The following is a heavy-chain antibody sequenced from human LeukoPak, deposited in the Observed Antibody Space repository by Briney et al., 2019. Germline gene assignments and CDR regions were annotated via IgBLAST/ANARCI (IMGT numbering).Heavy chain of an antibody. CDR1: GFNFSTYA. D-gene: IGHD5-18*01. Sequence: GGSLRISCAASGFNFSTYALSWVRQAPGRGLEWVSAISGSSDTTYYADSVKGRFTISRDNSKNTLYLQMNSLRAEDTAVYYCANREGGYTYDPFDYWGQGTLVTVSS. V-gene: IGHV3-23*01. CDR2: ISGSSDTT. CDR3: ANREGGYTYDPFDY. J-gene: IGHJ4*02.